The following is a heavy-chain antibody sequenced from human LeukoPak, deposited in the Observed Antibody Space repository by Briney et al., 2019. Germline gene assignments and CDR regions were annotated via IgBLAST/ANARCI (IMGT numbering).Heavy chain of an antibody. CDR2: IYYSGST. Sequence: SETLSLTCTVSGGSISSYYWSWIRQPPGKGLEWIGYIYYSGSTNYNPSLKSRVIISVDTSKNQFSLKLSSVTAADTAVYYCARVPRTRDAFDIWGQGTMVTVSS. J-gene: IGHJ3*02. CDR3: ARVPRTRDAFDI. D-gene: IGHD2-15*01. CDR1: GGSISSYY. V-gene: IGHV4-59*01.